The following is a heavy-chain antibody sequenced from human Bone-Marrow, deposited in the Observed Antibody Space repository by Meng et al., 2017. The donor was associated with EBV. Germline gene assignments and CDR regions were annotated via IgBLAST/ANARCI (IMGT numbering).Heavy chain of an antibody. D-gene: IGHD3-22*01. CDR2: INVGNGET. CDR3: ARDSSGDSRNFDP. V-gene: IGHV1-3*01. Sequence: QFQVVLCGAGVKKAGASVKLSCKASGYTFSTYAIHWVRQAPGQRLEWMGWINVGNGETKYSQKLEGRVTITRDRSASTAYMELRSLRSEDTAVYYCARDSSGDSRNFDPWGQGTLVTVSS. J-gene: IGHJ5*02. CDR1: GYTFSTYA.